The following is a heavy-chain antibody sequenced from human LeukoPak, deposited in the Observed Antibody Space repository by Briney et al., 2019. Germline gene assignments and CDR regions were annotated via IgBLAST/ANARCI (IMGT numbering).Heavy chain of an antibody. CDR3: ARDPRTVTTFSIGY. J-gene: IGHJ4*02. V-gene: IGHV3-21*01. CDR1: GFTFSSYS. CDR2: ISSSSSYI. D-gene: IGHD4-17*01. Sequence: GGSLRLSCAASGFTFSSYSMNWVRQAPGKGLEWVSSISSSSSYIYYADSVKGRFTISRDNAKNSLYLQMNSLRAEDTAVYYCARDPRTVTTFSIGYWGQGTLVTVSS.